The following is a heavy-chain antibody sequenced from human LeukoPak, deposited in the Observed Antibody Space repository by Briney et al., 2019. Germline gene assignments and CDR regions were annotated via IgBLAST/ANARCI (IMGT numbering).Heavy chain of an antibody. J-gene: IGHJ4*02. V-gene: IGHV3-48*01. CDR3: ARGRPGGYFDY. D-gene: IGHD1-14*01. Sequence: PGRSLRLSCAASGSTFSTYTMNWVRQAPGKGLERVSYISGVSGSIYYADSVKGRFTISRDNAKSSVYLQMNSLRGEDTAVYYCARGRPGGYFDYWGQGTLVTVSS. CDR1: GSTFSTYT. CDR2: ISGVSGSI.